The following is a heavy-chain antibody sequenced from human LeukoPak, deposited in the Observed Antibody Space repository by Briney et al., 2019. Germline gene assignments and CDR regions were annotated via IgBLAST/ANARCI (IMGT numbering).Heavy chain of an antibody. CDR1: GFNFHNFA. CDR3: ARPSPPGDGYNPCDY. J-gene: IGHJ4*02. V-gene: IGHV3-30*04. CDR2: ISNDERNK. D-gene: IGHD5-24*01. Sequence: PGGSLRLSCEASGFNFHNFAMHWVRQAPGKGLEWVAVISNDERNKYYTDSVKSRFTISRDNSKSTVYLQMNSLRPEDTAMYYCARPSPPGDGYNPCDYWGPGALVIVSS.